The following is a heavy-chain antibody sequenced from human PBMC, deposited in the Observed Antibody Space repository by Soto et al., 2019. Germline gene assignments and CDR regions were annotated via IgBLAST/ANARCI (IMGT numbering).Heavy chain of an antibody. CDR2: IYYSGST. CDR3: ARDSTYYYDSSGYRGFDI. Sequence: SEALSLTCTLSGASISSGGYYSSWIPQHPGKGLEWIGYIYYSGSTDYDPSLKSRVTISVDTSKNQFSLKLSSVTAADTAVYYCARDSTYYYDSSGYRGFDIWGQGKMVTVS. D-gene: IGHD3-22*01. V-gene: IGHV4-31*03. CDR1: GASISSGGYY. J-gene: IGHJ3*02.